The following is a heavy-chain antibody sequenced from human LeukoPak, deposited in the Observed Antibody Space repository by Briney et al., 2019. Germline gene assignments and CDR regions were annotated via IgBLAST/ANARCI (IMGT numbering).Heavy chain of an antibody. Sequence: PGGSLRLSCAASGFTFSNYWMSWVRQAPGKGLEWVANIKQDGSEKYYVDSVKGRFTIFRDDAKNSLYLQMNSLRAEDTAVYYCARKAYGMDVGGKGTTVTVSS. V-gene: IGHV3-7*03. CDR1: GFTFSNYW. CDR2: IKQDGSEK. J-gene: IGHJ6*04. CDR3: ARKAYGMDV.